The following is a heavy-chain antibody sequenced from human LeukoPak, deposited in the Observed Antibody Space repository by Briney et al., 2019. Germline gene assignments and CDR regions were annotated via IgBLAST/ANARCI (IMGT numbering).Heavy chain of an antibody. Sequence: GGSLRLSCAASGFTFSSYWMSWVRQAPGKGLEWVANIKQDGSEKYYVGSVKGRFTISRDNAKNSLYLQMNSLRAEDTAMYYCTKAPPGKFDPWGQGTLVTVSS. J-gene: IGHJ5*02. D-gene: IGHD3-10*01. CDR1: GFTFSSYW. CDR3: TKAPPGKFDP. V-gene: IGHV3-7*03. CDR2: IKQDGSEK.